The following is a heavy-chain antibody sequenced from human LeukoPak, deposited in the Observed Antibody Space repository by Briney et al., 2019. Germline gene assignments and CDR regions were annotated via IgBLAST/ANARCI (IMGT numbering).Heavy chain of an antibody. V-gene: IGHV3-21*01. D-gene: IGHD3-3*01. CDR1: GFTFSSYS. J-gene: IGHJ4*02. CDR2: ISSSSYI. Sequence: GGSLRLSCAASGFTFSSYSMNWVRQAPGKGLEWVSSISSSSYIYYADSVKGRFTISRDNAKNSLYLQMNSLRAEDTAVYYCARTRVLKGSGYYTAFDYWGQGNLVTVSS. CDR3: ARTRVLKGSGYYTAFDY.